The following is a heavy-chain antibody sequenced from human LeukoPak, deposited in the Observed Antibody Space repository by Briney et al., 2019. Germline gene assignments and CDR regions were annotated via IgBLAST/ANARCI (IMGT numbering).Heavy chain of an antibody. J-gene: IGHJ3*02. CDR2: IWYDGSNK. Sequence: GGSLRLSCAASGFTFSSYGMHWVRQAPGKGLEWVAVIWYDGSNKYYADSVKGRFTISRDNSKNTLYLQMNSLRAEDTAVYYCAYLVTKHGDAFDIWGQGTMVTVSS. CDR3: AYLVTKHGDAFDI. CDR1: GFTFSSYG. V-gene: IGHV3-33*01. D-gene: IGHD4-23*01.